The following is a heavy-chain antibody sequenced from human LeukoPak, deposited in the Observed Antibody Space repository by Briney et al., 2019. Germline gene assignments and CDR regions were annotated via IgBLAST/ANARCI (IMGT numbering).Heavy chain of an antibody. Sequence: SETLSLTCTVSGGSISSYYWSWIRQPPGKGLEWIGYIYYSGSTNYNPSLKSRVTISVDTSKNQFSLKLSSVTAADTAVYYCARHQRRNYRGILYYFDYWGQGTLVTVSS. CDR1: GGSISSYY. J-gene: IGHJ4*02. CDR2: IYYSGST. CDR3: ARHQRRNYRGILYYFDY. D-gene: IGHD1-7*01. V-gene: IGHV4-59*08.